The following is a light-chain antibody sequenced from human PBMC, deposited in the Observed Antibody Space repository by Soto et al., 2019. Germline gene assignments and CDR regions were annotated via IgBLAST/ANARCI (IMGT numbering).Light chain of an antibody. V-gene: IGLV2-14*01. CDR1: SSDVGGYKY. Sequence: QSALTQPASVSGSPGQSITISCTGTSSDVGGYKYVSWHQLHPGKAPKLIIYEVSNRPSGVSNRFSGSKSGNTASLTISGLQAEDEADYYCSSYSRSTAYVFGTGTQVTVL. CDR3: SSYSRSTAYV. CDR2: EVS. J-gene: IGLJ1*01.